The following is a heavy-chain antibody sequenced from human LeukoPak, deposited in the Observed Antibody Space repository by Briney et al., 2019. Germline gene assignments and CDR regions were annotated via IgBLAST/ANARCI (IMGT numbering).Heavy chain of an antibody. D-gene: IGHD3-22*01. J-gene: IGHJ4*02. CDR3: ARDIESSGLLDY. CDR2: INSDGSST. Sequence: PGGSLRLSCAASGFTFSSHWMHWVRQAPGKGLVWVSHINSDGSSTSYADSVKGRFTISRDNAKNTLYLQMNSLRAEDTAVYFCARDIESSGLLDYWGQGTLVTVSS. CDR1: GFTFSSHW. V-gene: IGHV3-74*01.